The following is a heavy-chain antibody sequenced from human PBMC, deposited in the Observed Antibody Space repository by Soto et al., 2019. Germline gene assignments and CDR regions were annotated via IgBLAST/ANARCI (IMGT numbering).Heavy chain of an antibody. V-gene: IGHV4-34*01. CDR3: ARGGDYDFWSGYYNWFHP. J-gene: IGHJ5*02. D-gene: IGHD3-3*01. Sequence: LSLTCAVYGGSFSGYYWSWIRQPPGKGLEWIGEINHSGSTIYNPSLKSRVTISVDTSKNQFSLKLSSVTAADPAVYYCARGGDYDFWSGYYNWFHPCGQATLVTVSS. CDR1: GGSFSGYY. CDR2: INHSGST.